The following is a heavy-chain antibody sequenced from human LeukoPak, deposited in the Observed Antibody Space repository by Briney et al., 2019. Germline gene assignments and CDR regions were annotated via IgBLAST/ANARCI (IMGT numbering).Heavy chain of an antibody. CDR1: GGTFSSYI. Sequence: SVKVSCKASGGTFSSYIINWVRQAPGQGLEWMGWMSPKNNNIGYAQKFQGRVTITADESTSAAYMELSSLRSEDTAVYYCATRSRYSGSYYAFDIWGQGTMVTVSS. J-gene: IGHJ3*02. D-gene: IGHD1-26*01. CDR3: ATRSRYSGSYYAFDI. CDR2: MSPKNNNI. V-gene: IGHV1-69*13.